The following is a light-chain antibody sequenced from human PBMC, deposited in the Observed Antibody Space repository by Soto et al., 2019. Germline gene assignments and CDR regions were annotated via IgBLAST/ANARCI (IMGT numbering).Light chain of an antibody. CDR3: TSYVGNDIWV. J-gene: IGLJ3*02. V-gene: IGLV2-8*01. CDR2: EVT. Sequence: QSVLTQPPSASGSPGQSVTISCTGTSSDVGAYKYVSWYQQYPGKAPKLLIYEVTKRPSGVPDRFSCSKSGNTASLTVSGLQAEDEADYYCTSYVGNDIWVFGGGTQLTVL. CDR1: SSDVGAYKY.